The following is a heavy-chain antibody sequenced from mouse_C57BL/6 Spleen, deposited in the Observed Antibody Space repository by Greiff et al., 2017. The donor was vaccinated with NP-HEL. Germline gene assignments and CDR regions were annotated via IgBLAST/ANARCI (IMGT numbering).Heavy chain of an antibody. D-gene: IGHD2-4*01. CDR3: ARDYDSGWFAY. J-gene: IGHJ3*01. V-gene: IGHV1-80*01. CDR2: IYPGDGDT. Sequence: QVHVKQSGAELVKPGASVKISCKASGYAFSSYWMNWVKQRPGKGLEWIGQIYPGDGDTNYNGKFKGKATLTADKSSSTAYMQLSSLTSEDSAVYFCARDYDSGWFAYWGQGTLVTVS. CDR1: GYAFSSYW.